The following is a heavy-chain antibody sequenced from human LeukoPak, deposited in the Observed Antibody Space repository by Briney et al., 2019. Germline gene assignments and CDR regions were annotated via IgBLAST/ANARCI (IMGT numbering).Heavy chain of an antibody. CDR1: GFTFSGSG. Sequence: GGSLRLSCAASGFTFSGSGIHWVRQASGKGLEWVGRIRNKAYSYATVYSESLKGRFTISRDDSKSTAYLQMNSLKTEDTAVYYCNPVTTESDYWGQGTLVTVSS. CDR3: NPVTTESDY. V-gene: IGHV3-73*01. CDR2: IRNKAYSYAT. D-gene: IGHD4-17*01. J-gene: IGHJ4*02.